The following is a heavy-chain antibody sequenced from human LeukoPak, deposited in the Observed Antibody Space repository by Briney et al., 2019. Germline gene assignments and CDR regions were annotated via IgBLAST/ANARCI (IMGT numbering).Heavy chain of an antibody. CDR3: ASIITIFGAFDP. J-gene: IGHJ5*02. CDR2: IYYSGTT. V-gene: IGHV4-59*12. D-gene: IGHD3-3*01. CDR1: GGSFSGYY. Sequence: ETLSLTCAVYGGSFSGYYWSWIRQPPGKGLEWIGYIYYSGTTNYNPSLKSRVTISVDTSKNQFSLKLSSVTAADTAVYYCASIITIFGAFDPWGQGTLVTVSS.